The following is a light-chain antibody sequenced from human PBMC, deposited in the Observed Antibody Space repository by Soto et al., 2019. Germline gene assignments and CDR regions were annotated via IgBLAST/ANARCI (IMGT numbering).Light chain of an antibody. CDR3: QQYNNWPPT. V-gene: IGKV3-15*01. J-gene: IGKJ1*01. CDR1: QSVSSN. CDR2: GAS. Sequence: EIVMTQTRATLSVSLGARYSLSCMSSQSVSSNLAWYQQKPGQAPRLLIYGASTRATGIPARFSGSGSGTEFTLTISSLQSEDFAVYYCQQYNNWPPTFGQGTKVDIK.